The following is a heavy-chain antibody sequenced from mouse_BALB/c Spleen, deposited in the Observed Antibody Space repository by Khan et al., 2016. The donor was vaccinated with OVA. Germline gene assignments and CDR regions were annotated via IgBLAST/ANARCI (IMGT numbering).Heavy chain of an antibody. CDR2: ITPSSGFT. Sequence: QVQLQQSGAELAKPGASVKMSCKASGYMFTSYWMNWVKQRPGQGLEWIGYITPSSGFTEYSQKFKDKATLTADKSSSTAYIQLSSLTSEDSAVYYCARSGYGSLAYWGQGTLVTVSA. CDR1: GYMFTSYW. J-gene: IGHJ3*01. D-gene: IGHD1-1*01. CDR3: ARSGYGSLAY. V-gene: IGHV1-7*01.